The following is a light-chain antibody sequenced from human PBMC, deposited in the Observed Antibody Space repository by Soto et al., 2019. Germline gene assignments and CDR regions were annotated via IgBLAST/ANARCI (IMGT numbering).Light chain of an antibody. V-gene: IGKV1-5*03. CDR2: KAS. CDR1: QSISSW. J-gene: IGKJ1*01. Sequence: DIQMTQSPSTLSASVGDRVTITCRASQSISSWLAWYQQKPGKAPKLLTYKASSLESGVPSRFSGSGSGTEFTLTISSLQPDDFATYYCQQYNSYSPWTFGQGTKADNK. CDR3: QQYNSYSPWT.